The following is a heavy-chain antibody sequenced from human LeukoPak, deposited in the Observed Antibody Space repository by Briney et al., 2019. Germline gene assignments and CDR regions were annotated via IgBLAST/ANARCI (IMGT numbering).Heavy chain of an antibody. CDR1: GFTFSSYA. CDR3: ARAPDYYDSSGNLWFDP. CDR2: ISYDGSNK. D-gene: IGHD3-22*01. J-gene: IGHJ5*02. V-gene: IGHV3-30-3*01. Sequence: PGGSLRLSCAASGFTFSSYAMHWVRQAPGKGLEGVAVISYDGSNKYYADSVKGRFTISRDNSKNTLYLQMNSLRAEDTAVYYCARAPDYYDSSGNLWFDPWGQGTLVTVSS.